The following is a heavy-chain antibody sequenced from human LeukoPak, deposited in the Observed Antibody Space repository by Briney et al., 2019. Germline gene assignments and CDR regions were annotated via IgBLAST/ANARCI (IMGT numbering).Heavy chain of an antibody. CDR1: GGSINSGSYY. CDR2: IYTSGST. J-gene: IGHJ4*02. V-gene: IGHV4-61*02. D-gene: IGHD6-13*01. CDR3: ARQIATAGLFDY. Sequence: SETLSLTCTVSGGSINSGSYYWSWIRQPAGKGPGWIGRIYTSGSTNYNPSLKSRLTISLDTSKNQFSLKLSSVTAADTAVYYCARQIATAGLFDYWGQGTLVTVSS.